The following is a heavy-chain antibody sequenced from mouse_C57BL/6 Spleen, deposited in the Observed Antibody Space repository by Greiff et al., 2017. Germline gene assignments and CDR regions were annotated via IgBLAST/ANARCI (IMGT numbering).Heavy chain of an antibody. J-gene: IGHJ2*01. Sequence: DVQLQPSGPGLVKPSQSLSLTCSFTGYSITSGYYWNWIRQFPGNKLEWMGYISYDGSNNYNPSLKNRISITRDTSKNQFFLKLNSVTTEDTATYYCARDGTAQALDYWGQGTTLTVSS. CDR2: ISYDGSN. V-gene: IGHV3-6*01. CDR3: ARDGTAQALDY. CDR1: GYSITSGYY. D-gene: IGHD3-2*02.